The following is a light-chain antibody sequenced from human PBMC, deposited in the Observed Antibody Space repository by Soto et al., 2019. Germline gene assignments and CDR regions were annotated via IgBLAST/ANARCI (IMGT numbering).Light chain of an antibody. CDR1: QSVSSN. CDR2: GAS. V-gene: IGKV3-15*01. CDR3: QQYNDWPPT. Sequence: EIVMTQSPATLSVSPGERATLSCRASQSVSSNLARYQQKPGRAPRLLIYGASTRATGMPARFSGSGSGTEFTLTISSLQSEDFAVYYCQQYNDWPPTFGQGTKVDIK. J-gene: IGKJ1*01.